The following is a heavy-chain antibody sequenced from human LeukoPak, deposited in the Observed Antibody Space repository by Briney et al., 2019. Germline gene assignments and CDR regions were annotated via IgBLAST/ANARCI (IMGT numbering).Heavy chain of an antibody. CDR3: ARVSGVWAIDI. J-gene: IGHJ3*02. Sequence: SETLSLTCTVSGGSISSYYWSWIRQPPGKGLEWIGYIYYSGSTNYNPSLKSRVTISVDTSKNQFSLKLSSVTAADTAVYYCARVSGVWAIDIWGQGTMVTVSS. CDR2: IYYSGST. V-gene: IGHV4-59*01. D-gene: IGHD2-8*01. CDR1: GGSISSYY.